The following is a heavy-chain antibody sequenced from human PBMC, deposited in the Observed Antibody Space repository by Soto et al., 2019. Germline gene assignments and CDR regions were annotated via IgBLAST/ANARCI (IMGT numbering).Heavy chain of an antibody. Sequence: QVQLVESGGGVVQPGRSLRLSCAASGFTFSSYGMHWVRQAPGKGLEWVAVISYDGSNKYYADSVKGRFTISRDNSKNTLYLEMNSLRAEDTAVYYCMKDQGGATDFDYWGQGTLVTVSS. CDR3: MKDQGGATDFDY. V-gene: IGHV3-30*18. CDR1: GFTFSSYG. CDR2: ISYDGSNK. D-gene: IGHD1-26*01. J-gene: IGHJ4*02.